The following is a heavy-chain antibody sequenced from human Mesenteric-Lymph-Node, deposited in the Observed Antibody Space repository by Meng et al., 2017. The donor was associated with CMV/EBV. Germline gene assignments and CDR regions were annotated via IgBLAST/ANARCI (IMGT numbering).Heavy chain of an antibody. CDR1: GFTFSNYW. Sequence: GESLKISCAASGFTFSNYWMHWVRQVPGEGLVWVSRINSEGSRTDYADSVKGRFTISRDSAKNTLYLQMNSLRAEDTAVYYCAKETGGGSNPDYWGQGTVVTVSS. D-gene: IGHD2-15*01. CDR2: INSEGSRT. V-gene: IGHV3-74*01. J-gene: IGHJ4*02. CDR3: AKETGGGSNPDY.